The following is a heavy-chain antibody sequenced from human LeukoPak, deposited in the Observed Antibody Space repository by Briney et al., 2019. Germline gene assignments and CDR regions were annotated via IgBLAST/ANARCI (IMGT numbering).Heavy chain of an antibody. CDR1: GYTFTSYD. J-gene: IGHJ1*01. CDR2: ISAYNGNT. Sequence: ASVKVSCKASGYTFTSYDINWVRQATGQGLEWMGWISAYNGNTNYAQKLQGRVTMTTDTSTSTAYMELRSLRSDDTAVYYCAREGYCSSTSCYVAEYFQHWGQGTLVTVSS. V-gene: IGHV1-18*01. CDR3: AREGYCSSTSCYVAEYFQH. D-gene: IGHD2-2*01.